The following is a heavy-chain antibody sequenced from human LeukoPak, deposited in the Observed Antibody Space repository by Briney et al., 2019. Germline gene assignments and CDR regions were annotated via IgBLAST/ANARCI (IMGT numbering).Heavy chain of an antibody. CDR1: GRSISSYY. CDR2: IYTSGST. CDR3: ARHYQYYMDV. Sequence: SETLSLTCTASGRSISSYYWSWIRQPPGKGLEWIGYIYTSGSTNYNPSLKSRVTISVDTSKNQFSLKLSSVTAADTAVYYCARHYQYYMDVWGKGTTVTVSS. D-gene: IGHD3-10*01. V-gene: IGHV4-4*09. J-gene: IGHJ6*03.